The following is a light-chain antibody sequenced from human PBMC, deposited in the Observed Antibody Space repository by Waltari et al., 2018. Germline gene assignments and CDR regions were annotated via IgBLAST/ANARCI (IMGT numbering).Light chain of an antibody. CDR3: QQRSRWPT. V-gene: IGKV3-11*01. CDR2: DAS. Sequence: EIVLTPSPATLTLSPGERATLSCRASQSMDTYLAWYQHKPGQAPRLLIYDASNRATGIPARFTGSGSGTDFTLTISSLEPEDFAVYYCQQRSRWPTFGGGTKVEIK. J-gene: IGKJ4*01. CDR1: QSMDTY.